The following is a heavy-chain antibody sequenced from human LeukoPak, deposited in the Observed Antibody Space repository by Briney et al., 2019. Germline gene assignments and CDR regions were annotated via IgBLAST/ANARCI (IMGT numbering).Heavy chain of an antibody. Sequence: SVKVSCKASGGTFSSYAISWVRQAPGQGLEWMGGIIPIFGTANYAQKFQGRVTITADESTSTAYMELSSLRSEDTAVYYCARDPPRDFGVVIMGGNYYMDVWGKGTTVTVSS. CDR2: IIPIFGTA. D-gene: IGHD3-3*01. CDR3: ARDPPRDFGVVIMGGNYYMDV. J-gene: IGHJ6*03. CDR1: GGTFSSYA. V-gene: IGHV1-69*01.